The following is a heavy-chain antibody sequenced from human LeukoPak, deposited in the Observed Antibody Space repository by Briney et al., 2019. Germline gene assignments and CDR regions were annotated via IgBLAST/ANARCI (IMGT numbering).Heavy chain of an antibody. D-gene: IGHD4-17*01. V-gene: IGHV4-38-2*01. CDR1: GYSISSGYY. Sequence: SETLTLTCAVSGYSISSGYYWGWLRQPPGKGLEGIGSIYHSGSTYYNPSLKSRVTISVDTSKNQFSLKLSSVTAADTAVYYCARVNGDYPYYFHYWGQETVVTVSS. J-gene: IGHJ4*02. CDR2: IYHSGST. CDR3: ARVNGDYPYYFHY.